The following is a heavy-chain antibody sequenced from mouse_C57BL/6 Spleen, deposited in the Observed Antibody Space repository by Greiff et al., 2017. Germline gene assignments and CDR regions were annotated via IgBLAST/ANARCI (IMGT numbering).Heavy chain of an antibody. D-gene: IGHD2-5*01. V-gene: IGHV1-39*01. J-gene: IGHJ1*03. CDR3: ARRTIGYSNYWYFDV. Sequence: EVQLVESGPELVKPGASVKISCKASGYSFTDYNMNWVKQSNGKSLEWIGVINPNYGTTSYNQKFKGKATLTVDQSSNTAYMQLNSLTSEDSAVYYCARRTIGYSNYWYFDVWGTGTTVTVSS. CDR2: INPNYGTT. CDR1: GYSFTDYN.